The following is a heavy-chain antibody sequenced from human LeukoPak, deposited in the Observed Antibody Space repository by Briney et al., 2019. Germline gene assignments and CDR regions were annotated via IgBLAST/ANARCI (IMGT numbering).Heavy chain of an antibody. CDR2: IWYDGSNK. CDR1: GFTLSSYG. CDR3: AKEGVLRFLEWSNYFDY. D-gene: IGHD3-3*01. Sequence: GGSLRLSCAASGFTLSSYGMHWVRQAPGKGLEWVAFIWYDGSNKYYADSVKGRFTISRDNSKNTLYLQMNSLRAEDTAVYYCAKEGVLRFLEWSNYFDYWGQGTLVTVSS. J-gene: IGHJ4*02. V-gene: IGHV3-30*02.